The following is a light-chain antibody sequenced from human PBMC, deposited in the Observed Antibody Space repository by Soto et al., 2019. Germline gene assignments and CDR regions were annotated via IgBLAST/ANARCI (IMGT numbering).Light chain of an antibody. V-gene: IGLV2-14*01. CDR1: SSDVGRYNH. Sequence: QSALTQPASVSGSPGQSITISCTGTSSDVGRYNHVSWYQHHPGKAPKLIISEVSNRPSGVSNRFSGSKSGYTASLTISGLQAEDEADYYCNSHTSGDFRVFGTGTKVTVL. J-gene: IGLJ1*01. CDR2: EVS. CDR3: NSHTSGDFRV.